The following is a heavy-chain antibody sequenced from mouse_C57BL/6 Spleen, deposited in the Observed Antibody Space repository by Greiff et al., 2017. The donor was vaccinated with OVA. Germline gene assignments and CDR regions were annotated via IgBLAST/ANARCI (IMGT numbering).Heavy chain of an antibody. D-gene: IGHD1-1*01. CDR2: IYPRSGNT. CDR1: GYTFTSYG. Sequence: VQLQQSGAELARPGASVTLSCKASGYTFTSYGISWVKQRTGQGLEWIGEIYPRSGNTYYNEKFKGKATLTADKSSSTAYMELRSLTSEDSAVYFCASLYYYGSSPYFDYWGQGTTLTVSS. CDR3: ASLYYYGSSPYFDY. V-gene: IGHV1-81*01. J-gene: IGHJ2*01.